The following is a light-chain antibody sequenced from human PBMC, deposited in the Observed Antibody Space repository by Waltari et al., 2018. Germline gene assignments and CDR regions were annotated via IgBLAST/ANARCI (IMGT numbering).Light chain of an antibody. CDR1: SSDVGRYHY. Sequence: QSALTQPASVSGSPGQSITISCTGTSSDVGRYHYFSWSQQHPGKSPKLLIYDVSNRRSVVPSRFSGSKSGNTASLTISGLQAADEAHYYCNSYASNSNGLFGGGTKLTIL. CDR3: NSYASNSNGL. CDR2: DVS. V-gene: IGLV2-14*03. J-gene: IGLJ2*01.